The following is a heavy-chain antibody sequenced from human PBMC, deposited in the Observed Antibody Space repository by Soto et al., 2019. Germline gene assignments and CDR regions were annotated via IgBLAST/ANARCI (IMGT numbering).Heavy chain of an antibody. CDR2: VSYSGST. V-gene: IGHV4-59*01. CDR1: GDSISSYY. D-gene: IGHD3-22*01. CDR3: ATAPMYYYAGSRYFEY. Sequence: SETLSLTCTVSGDSISSYYWNWIRQPPGKGLEWIGYVSYSGSTNYNPSLKSRVTISLDTSKNQLSLKLTSVTAADTAVYYCATAPMYYYAGSRYFEYWGQGTLVTVSS. J-gene: IGHJ4*02.